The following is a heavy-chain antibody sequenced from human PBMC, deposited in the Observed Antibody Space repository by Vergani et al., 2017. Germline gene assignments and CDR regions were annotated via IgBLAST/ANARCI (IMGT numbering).Heavy chain of an antibody. CDR3: SRHRGSGAFFPSSYFYEMDV. V-gene: IGHV4-38-2*01. D-gene: IGHD3-10*01. CDR2: IHHSGGT. J-gene: IGHJ6*02. Sequence: VQLQESAPGLVKPSETLTLPCDLSDSSIMTNPYWGWFRQSPGKGLEWIGSIHHSGGTHYNSSLKSRVSISIVSSSKFSLRLTTVPAADTAIYYCSRHRGSGAFFPSSYFYEMDVWGHGTTVTVSS. CDR1: DSSIMTNPY.